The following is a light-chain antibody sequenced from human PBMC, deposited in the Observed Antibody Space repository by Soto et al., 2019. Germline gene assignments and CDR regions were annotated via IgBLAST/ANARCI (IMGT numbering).Light chain of an antibody. Sequence: QSVLTQPRTVSGSPGHSVTIPCTGTSSDVGGYNYVSWYQQHPGKAPKLMIYDVSKRPSGVPDRFSGSKSGNTASLTISGLQAEDEADYYCCSYAGSYSNYVFGTGTKVTVL. CDR2: DVS. J-gene: IGLJ1*01. V-gene: IGLV2-11*01. CDR3: CSYAGSYSNYV. CDR1: SSDVGGYNY.